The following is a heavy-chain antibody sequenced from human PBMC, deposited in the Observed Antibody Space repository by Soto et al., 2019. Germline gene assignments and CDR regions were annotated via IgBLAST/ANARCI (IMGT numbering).Heavy chain of an antibody. CDR1: GFTFSSYS. CDR3: AKEGGLSGSYYISSSYYFDY. J-gene: IGHJ4*02. V-gene: IGHV3-21*01. CDR2: ISSSISYI. D-gene: IGHD1-26*01. Sequence: GGSLRLSCAASGFTFSSYSMNWVRQAPGKGLEWVSSISSSISYIYYADSVKGRFTISRDNAKNSLYLQMNSLRAEDTSVYYCAKEGGLSGSYYISSSYYFDYWGQGTLVTVSS.